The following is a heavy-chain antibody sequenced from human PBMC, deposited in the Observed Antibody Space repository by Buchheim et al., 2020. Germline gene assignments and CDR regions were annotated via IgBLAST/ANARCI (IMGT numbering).Heavy chain of an antibody. CDR3: ARVTYYYYYMDV. Sequence: EVQLVESGGGLVQPGGSLRLSCAASGFTFSSYSMNWVRQAPGKGLEWVSYISSSSSTIYYADSVKGRFTISRDNAKNSLYLLMNSLRAEDTAVYYCARVTYYYYYMDVWGKGTT. J-gene: IGHJ6*03. CDR2: ISSSSSTI. V-gene: IGHV3-48*01. CDR1: GFTFSSYS.